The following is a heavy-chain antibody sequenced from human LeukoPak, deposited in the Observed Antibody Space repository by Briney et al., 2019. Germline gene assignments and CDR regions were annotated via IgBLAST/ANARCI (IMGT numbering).Heavy chain of an antibody. V-gene: IGHV3-20*04. J-gene: IGHJ4*02. D-gene: IGHD3-10*01. CDR3: ATDSYVSGSYYRLFY. Sequence: RSGGSLRLSCAASGFTFDDYGMSWVRQAPGKGLVWVSGINSDGGTTTYADSVKGRFTISRDNAKNTLYLQMNNLRAEDTAIYYCATDSYVSGSYYRLFYWGQGTLVTVSS. CDR2: INSDGGTT. CDR1: GFTFDDYG.